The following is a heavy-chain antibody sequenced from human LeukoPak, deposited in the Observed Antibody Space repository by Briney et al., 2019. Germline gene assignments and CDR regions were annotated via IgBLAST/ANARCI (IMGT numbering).Heavy chain of an antibody. CDR3: ARDGQQLVGMDV. Sequence: GGSLRLSCAASGFTFSSYSMNWVRQAPGKGLEWVSSISSSSSYIYYADSVKGRFTISRDNAKNSLYLQMNSLRAEDTAVYYCARDGQQLVGMDVWGPGTTVTVSS. D-gene: IGHD6-13*01. CDR1: GFTFSSYS. CDR2: ISSSSSYI. J-gene: IGHJ6*02. V-gene: IGHV3-21*01.